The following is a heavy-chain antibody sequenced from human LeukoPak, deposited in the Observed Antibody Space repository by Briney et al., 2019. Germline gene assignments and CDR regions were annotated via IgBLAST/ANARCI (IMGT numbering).Heavy chain of an antibody. CDR2: IIPIFGTA. CDR1: GGTFSSYA. V-gene: IGHV1-69*06. J-gene: IGHJ6*03. CDR3: ARGGADYYGSGSYLYYYYMDV. D-gene: IGHD3-10*01. Sequence: SVKVSCKASGGTFSSYATSWVRQAPGQGLEWMGGIIPIFGTANYAQKFQGRVTITADKSTSTAYMELSSLRSEDTAVYYCARGGADYYGSGSYLYYYYMDVWGKGTTVTVSS.